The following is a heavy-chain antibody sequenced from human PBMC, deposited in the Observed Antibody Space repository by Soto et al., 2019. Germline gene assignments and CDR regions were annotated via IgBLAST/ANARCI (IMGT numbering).Heavy chain of an antibody. CDR1: GVTFSSYA. Sequence: GGSLRLSCAASGVTFSSYAMSWVRQAPGKGLEWVSAISGSGGSTYYADSVKGRFTISRDNSKNTLYLQMNSLRAEDTAVYYCAKDPYSSGWYESWFDPWGQGTLVTVSS. J-gene: IGHJ5*02. CDR2: ISGSGGST. D-gene: IGHD6-19*01. V-gene: IGHV3-23*01. CDR3: AKDPYSSGWYESWFDP.